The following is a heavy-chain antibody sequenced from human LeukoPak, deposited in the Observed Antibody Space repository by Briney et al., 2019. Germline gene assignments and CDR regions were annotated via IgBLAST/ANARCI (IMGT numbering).Heavy chain of an antibody. CDR2: IHHSGST. J-gene: IGHJ1*01. Sequence: SETLSLTCIVSGYSLSSGYYWGWIRQPPGKGLEGIGNIHHSGSTYYNPSLKSRVTISVDTSKNQLSLKLSSVTAADTAVYYCARVAAGIGFFQHWGQGTLVTVSS. CDR1: GYSLSSGYY. D-gene: IGHD6-13*01. V-gene: IGHV4-38-2*02. CDR3: ARVAAGIGFFQH.